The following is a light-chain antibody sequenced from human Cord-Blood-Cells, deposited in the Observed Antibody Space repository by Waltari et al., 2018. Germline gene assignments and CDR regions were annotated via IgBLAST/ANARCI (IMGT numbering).Light chain of an antibody. V-gene: IGKV1-39*01. CDR2: AAS. J-gene: IGKJ2*03. Sequence: DIQMTQSPSSLSASVGDRVTITCRASQSISSYLNWYQQKPGKAPKLLLYAASSLQSGGPSRFSGSGSGTDFTLTISSLQPEDFATYYCQQSYSTLLSFGQGTKLEIK. CDR3: QQSYSTLLS. CDR1: QSISSY.